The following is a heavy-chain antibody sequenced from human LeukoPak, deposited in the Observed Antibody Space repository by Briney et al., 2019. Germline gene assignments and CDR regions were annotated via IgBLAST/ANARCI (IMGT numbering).Heavy chain of an antibody. CDR3: ARTEGGYSYGYFDY. CDR2: IYYSVST. J-gene: IGHJ4*02. CDR1: GGSISSSSYY. V-gene: IGHV4-39*07. Sequence: SETLSLTCTVSGGSISSSSYYWGWIRQPPGKGLEWIGSIYYSVSTYYNPSLKSRVTISVDTSKNQFSLKLSSVTAADTAVYYCARTEGGYSYGYFDYWGQGTLVTVSS. D-gene: IGHD5-18*01.